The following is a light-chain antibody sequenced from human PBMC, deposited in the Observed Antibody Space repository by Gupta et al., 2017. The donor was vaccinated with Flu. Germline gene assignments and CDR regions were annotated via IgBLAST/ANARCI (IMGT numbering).Light chain of an antibody. Sequence: SSLSASVGDRGTITCRASHSIRNYLSWYQKKPGEAPKLLIYRASSWQSGVPSRFSGSGSGTDFTLTISSRQQEDSACYFCRQTESKPLLTFGHGTKVDIK. V-gene: IGKV1-39*01. J-gene: IGKJ1*01. CDR3: RQTESKPLLT. CDR1: HSIRNY. CDR2: RAS.